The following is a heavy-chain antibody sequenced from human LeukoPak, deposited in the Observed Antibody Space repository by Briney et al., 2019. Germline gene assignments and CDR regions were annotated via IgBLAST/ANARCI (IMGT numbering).Heavy chain of an antibody. Sequence: PSETLSLTCTVSGGSISSYYWSWIRQPPGKGLEWIGYIYYSGSTNYNPSLKSRVTISVDTSKNQFSLKLSSVTAADTAVYYCARDRSMAIDYWGQGTLVTVSS. CDR2: IYYSGST. V-gene: IGHV4-59*01. CDR1: GGSISSYY. CDR3: ARDRSMAIDY. J-gene: IGHJ4*02. D-gene: IGHD5-24*01.